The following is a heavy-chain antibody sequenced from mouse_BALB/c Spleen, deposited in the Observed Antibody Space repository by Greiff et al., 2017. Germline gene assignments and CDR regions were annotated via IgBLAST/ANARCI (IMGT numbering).Heavy chain of an antibody. V-gene: IGHV5-4*02. CDR2: ISDGGSYT. CDR3: ARDGGVYFDY. CDR1: GFTFSDYY. Sequence: VQLKESGGGLVKPGGSLKLSCAASGFTFSDYYMYWVRQTPEKRLEWVATISDGGSYTYYPDSVKGRFTISRDNAKNNLYLQMSSLKSEDTAMYYCARDGGVYFDYWGQGTTLTVSS. J-gene: IGHJ2*01.